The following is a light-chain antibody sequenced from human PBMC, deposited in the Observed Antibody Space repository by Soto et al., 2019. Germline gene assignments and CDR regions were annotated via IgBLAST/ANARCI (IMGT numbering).Light chain of an antibody. CDR2: EVT. CDR3: SSYTNINTRACV. V-gene: IGLV2-14*01. CDR1: SGDIGSYNR. J-gene: IGLJ1*01. Sequence: QSALTQPASVSGSPGQSITISCTGTSGDIGSYNRVSWYQQHPGKAPKPIIYEVTDRPSGVSNRFSGSKSGNTASLTISGLQAEDEAEYYCSSYTNINTRACVFGTGTKVTV.